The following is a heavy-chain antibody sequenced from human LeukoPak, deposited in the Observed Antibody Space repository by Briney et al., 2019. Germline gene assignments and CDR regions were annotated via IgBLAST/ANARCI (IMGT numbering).Heavy chain of an antibody. Sequence: SETLSLICAVSDASIDTHYWNWIRQPAGKGLEWIGRIYAGGSTNYNPSLKSRVTMSAVTSKNQFFLRLSSVTAADTAVYYCARALWANGLDSWGQGALVIVSS. V-gene: IGHV4-4*07. CDR1: DASIDTHY. J-gene: IGHJ4*02. CDR3: ARALWANGLDS. D-gene: IGHD2-8*01. CDR2: IYAGGST.